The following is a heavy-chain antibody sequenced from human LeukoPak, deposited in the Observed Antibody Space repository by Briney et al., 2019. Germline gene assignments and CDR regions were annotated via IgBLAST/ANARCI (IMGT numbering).Heavy chain of an antibody. CDR1: GFTFSDFD. Sequence: GGPLRLSCAASGFTFSDFDMHWVRQATGRGLEWVSSIASAGDTYYVASVRGRFTISRENAKSSLYLQMNSLRAGDTAVYYCVRGGHIGFDYWGRGTLVTVS. CDR3: VRGGHIGFDY. CDR2: IASAGDT. J-gene: IGHJ4*02. D-gene: IGHD2-21*01. V-gene: IGHV3-13*04.